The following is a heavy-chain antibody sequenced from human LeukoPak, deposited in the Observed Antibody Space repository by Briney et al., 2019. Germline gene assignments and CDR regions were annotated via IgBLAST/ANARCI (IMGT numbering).Heavy chain of an antibody. CDR2: IKPNSGGT. Sequence: ASVKVSCKASGYTFTGYYMHWVRQAPGQGLEWMGRIKPNSGGTNYAQKFQGRVTMTRDTSISTAYMELSRLRSDDTAVYYCARGKNGWGIFRPYYYRDVWGKGPRVTVPS. V-gene: IGHV1-2*06. J-gene: IGHJ6*03. CDR1: GYTFTGYY. CDR3: ARGKNGWGIFRPYYYRDV. D-gene: IGHD3-16*02.